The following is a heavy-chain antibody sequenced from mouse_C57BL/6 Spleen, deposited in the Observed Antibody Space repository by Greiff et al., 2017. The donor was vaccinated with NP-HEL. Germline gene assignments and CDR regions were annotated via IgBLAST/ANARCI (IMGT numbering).Heavy chain of an antibody. CDR3: ARQEDYAMDY. Sequence: EVHLVESGGGLVKPGGSLKFSCAASGFTFSSYTMPWVRQTPEKRLEWVATISGGGGNTYYPDSVKGRFTISRDNAKNTLYLQLGGLRSEDTALCYCARQEDYAMDYWGQGTSVTVSS. CDR1: GFTFSSYT. J-gene: IGHJ4*01. V-gene: IGHV5-9*01. CDR2: ISGGGGNT.